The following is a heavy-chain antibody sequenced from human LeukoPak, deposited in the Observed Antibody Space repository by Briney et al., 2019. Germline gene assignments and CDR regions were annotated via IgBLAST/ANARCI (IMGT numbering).Heavy chain of an antibody. Sequence: SETLSLTCTVSGGSISSSSYYWGWLRQPPGKGREWIGSIYYSGSTYYNPSLKSRVTISVDTSKNQFSLKLSSVTAADTAVYYCARHGYLEWLLDYWGQGTLVTVSS. CDR1: GGSISSSSYY. CDR2: IYYSGST. D-gene: IGHD3-3*01. J-gene: IGHJ4*02. V-gene: IGHV4-39*01. CDR3: ARHGYLEWLLDY.